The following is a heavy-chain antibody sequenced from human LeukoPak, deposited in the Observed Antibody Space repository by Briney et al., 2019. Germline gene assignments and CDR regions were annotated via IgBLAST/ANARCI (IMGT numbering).Heavy chain of an antibody. V-gene: IGHV3-13*01. CDR3: ARATYSSTWYSRYFDL. CDR2: IGTAGEI. D-gene: IGHD6-13*01. CDR1: GFTFSSYD. J-gene: IGHJ2*01. Sequence: GGSLRLSCAASGFTFSSYDIHWVRQATGKGLEWVSGIGTAGEIYYPGSVKGRFTISRENAKNSLYLQMNSLRAGDTAVYYCARATYSSTWYSRYFDLWGRGTLVTVSS.